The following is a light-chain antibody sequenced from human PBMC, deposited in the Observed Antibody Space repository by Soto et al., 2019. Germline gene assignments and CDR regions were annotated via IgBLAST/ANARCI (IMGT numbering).Light chain of an antibody. J-gene: IGLJ3*02. Sequence: QPVLTQPPSASGTPGQRVIMSCSGSSSNIGSNTVSWYQQLPGTTPKLLMYTNNQRPSGVPGRFSGSKSGTSASLAISGLQSEDEADYYCAAWDDSLNGWVFGGGTKLTVL. CDR3: AAWDDSLNGWV. CDR1: SSNIGSNT. CDR2: TNN. V-gene: IGLV1-44*01.